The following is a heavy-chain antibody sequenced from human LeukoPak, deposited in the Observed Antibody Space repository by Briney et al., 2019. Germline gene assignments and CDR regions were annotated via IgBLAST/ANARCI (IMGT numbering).Heavy chain of an antibody. J-gene: IGHJ3*02. V-gene: IGHV1-2*02. D-gene: IGHD2-15*01. CDR2: INPNSGGT. CDR3: ARDVVPNGNAFDI. CDR1: GYTFTVYY. Sequence: ASVTVSFKASGYTFTVYYMHWVRQAPGQGLEWMGWINPNSGGTNYAQKLQGRVTMTTDTSTSTAYMELRSLRSDDTAVYYCARDVVPNGNAFDIWGQGTMVTVSS.